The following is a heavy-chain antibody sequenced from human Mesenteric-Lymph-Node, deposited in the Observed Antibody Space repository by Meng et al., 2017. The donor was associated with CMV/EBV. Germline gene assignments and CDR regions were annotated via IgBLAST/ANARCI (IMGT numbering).Heavy chain of an antibody. Sequence: SCQASGGTFSNLANSWVRQAPGQGLEWMGGIIPIFGTATYAQKFQGRVTITTDESTSTPYMELSSLRSEDTAVYYCARVAHDLYFDYWGQGTLVTVSS. D-gene: IGHD2-21*02. CDR2: IIPIFGTA. CDR1: GGTFSNLA. V-gene: IGHV1-69*05. CDR3: ARVAHDLYFDY. J-gene: IGHJ4*02.